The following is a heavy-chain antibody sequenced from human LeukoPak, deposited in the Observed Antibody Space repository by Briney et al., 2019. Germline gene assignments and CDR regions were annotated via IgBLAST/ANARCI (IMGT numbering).Heavy chain of an antibody. CDR2: ITADNFNT. D-gene: IGHD3-3*01. CDR3: ARVRTPFGVVASPDALDV. J-gene: IGHJ3*01. Sequence: ASVKVSCKASGYTFNSYPLTWFRQAPGVGFEWVGWITADNFNTNYAQKFQGRVTLTKETSTNTAYMEMRSLMSDDTAVSYCARVRTPFGVVASPDALDVWGQGAAVTVSS. CDR1: GYTFNSYP. V-gene: IGHV1-18*01.